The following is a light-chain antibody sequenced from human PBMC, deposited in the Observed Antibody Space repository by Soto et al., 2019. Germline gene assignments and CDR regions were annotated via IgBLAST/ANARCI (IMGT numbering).Light chain of an antibody. V-gene: IGLV2-14*01. CDR3: SSYTSSSSWV. CDR2: EVS. Sequence: QSALTQPASVSGSPGQSITISCTGTSSDVGGYNYVSWYQQHPGKAPNLMIYEVSNRPSGVSHRFSGSKSGNTASLTISGLQAEDEADYYCSSYTSSSSWVFGGGTKLTV. CDR1: SSDVGGYNY. J-gene: IGLJ3*02.